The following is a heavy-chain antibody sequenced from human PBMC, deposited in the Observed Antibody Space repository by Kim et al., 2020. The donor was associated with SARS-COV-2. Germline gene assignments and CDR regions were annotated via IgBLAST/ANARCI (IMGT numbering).Heavy chain of an antibody. D-gene: IGHD3-22*01. V-gene: IGHV1-3*01. J-gene: IGHJ4*02. Sequence: ASVKVSCKASGYTFTTYAMHWVRQAPGRRLEWMGWINAGNGNTKYSQKFQGRVTITRDTSASTAYMELSSLRSEDTAVYYCARDGGTDYYDNSFDYWGQGTLVTVSS. CDR2: INAGNGNT. CDR1: GYTFTTYA. CDR3: ARDGGTDYYDNSFDY.